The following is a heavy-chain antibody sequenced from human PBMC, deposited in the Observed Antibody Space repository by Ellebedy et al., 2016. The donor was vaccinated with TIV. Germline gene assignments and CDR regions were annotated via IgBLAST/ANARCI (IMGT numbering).Heavy chain of an antibody. V-gene: IGHV3-21*04. CDR1: GFTFSSYS. Sequence: GESLKISCAASGFTFSSYSMNWVRQAPGKGLEWVSSISSSSSYIYYADSVKGRFTISRDNAKNSLYLQMNSLRAEDTAVYYCARDRGYYYQNPDNWFDPWGQGTLVTVSS. D-gene: IGHD2/OR15-2a*01. J-gene: IGHJ5*02. CDR3: ARDRGYYYQNPDNWFDP. CDR2: ISSSSSYI.